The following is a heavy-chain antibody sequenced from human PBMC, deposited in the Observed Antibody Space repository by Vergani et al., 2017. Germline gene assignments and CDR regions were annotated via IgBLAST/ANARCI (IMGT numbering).Heavy chain of an antibody. J-gene: IGHJ4*02. Sequence: QVQLVESGGGVVQPGGSLRLSCAASGFTFSSYGMHWVRQAPGKGLEWVAFIRYDGSNKYYADSVKRRFTISRDNSKNTLYLQMNSLRAEDTAVYYCAKDSRPLSSSWYFPSRGYWGQGTLVTVSS. D-gene: IGHD6-13*01. CDR1: GFTFSSYG. V-gene: IGHV3-30*02. CDR3: AKDSRPLSSSWYFPSRGY. CDR2: IRYDGSNK.